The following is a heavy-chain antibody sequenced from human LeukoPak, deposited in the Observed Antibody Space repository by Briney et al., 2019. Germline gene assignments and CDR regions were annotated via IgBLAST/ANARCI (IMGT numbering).Heavy chain of an antibody. J-gene: IGHJ6*02. D-gene: IGHD2-15*01. CDR3: ARDYVVVVAATATYYYYGMDV. CDR2: ISYDGSNK. CDR1: GFTFSSYA. V-gene: IGHV3-30*04. Sequence: GRSLRLSCAASGFTFSSYAMHWVRQAPGKGLEWVAVISYDGSNKYYADSVKGRFTISRDNFKNTLYLQMNSLRAEDTAVYYCARDYVVVVAATATYYYYGMDVWGQGTTVTVSS.